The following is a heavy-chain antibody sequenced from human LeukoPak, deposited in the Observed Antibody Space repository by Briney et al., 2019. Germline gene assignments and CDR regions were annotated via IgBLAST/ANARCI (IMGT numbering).Heavy chain of an antibody. J-gene: IGHJ4*02. CDR3: ARDPSRAAADNYFDY. V-gene: IGHV3-33*08. Sequence: PGGSLRLSCAASGFTFSSYGMHWVRQAPGKGLEWVAVIWYDGSNKYYADSVKGRFTISRDNSKNTLYLQMNSLRAEDTAVYYCARDPSRAAADNYFDYWGQGTLVTVSS. CDR2: IWYDGSNK. CDR1: GFTFSSYG. D-gene: IGHD6-13*01.